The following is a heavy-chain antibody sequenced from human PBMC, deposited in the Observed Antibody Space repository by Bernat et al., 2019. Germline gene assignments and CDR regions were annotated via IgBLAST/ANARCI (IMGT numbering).Heavy chain of an antibody. Sequence: QVQLQESGPGLVKPSQTLSLTCTVSGGSISSGGYYWSWIRQHPGKGLEWIGYIYYSGSTYYNPSLKSRVTISVDTSKNQFSLKLSSVTAADTAVYYCARVFVGGRQYQLPHIDYWGQGTLVTVSS. V-gene: IGHV4-31*03. D-gene: IGHD2-2*01. CDR3: ARVFVGGRQYQLPHIDY. J-gene: IGHJ4*02. CDR2: IYYSGST. CDR1: GGSISSGGYY.